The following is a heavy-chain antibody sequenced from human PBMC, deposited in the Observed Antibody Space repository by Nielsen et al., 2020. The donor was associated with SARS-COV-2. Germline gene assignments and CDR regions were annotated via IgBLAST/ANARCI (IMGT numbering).Heavy chain of an antibody. CDR2: ISYDGSNK. D-gene: IGHD3-9*01. CDR3: AKDTTYYDILTGYYIGYYYGMDV. V-gene: IGHV3-30*18. Sequence: PGKGLEWVAVISYDGSNKYYADSVKGRFTISRDNSKNTLYLQMNSLRAEDTAVYYCAKDTTYYDILTGYYIGYYYGMDVWGQGTTVTVSS. J-gene: IGHJ6*02.